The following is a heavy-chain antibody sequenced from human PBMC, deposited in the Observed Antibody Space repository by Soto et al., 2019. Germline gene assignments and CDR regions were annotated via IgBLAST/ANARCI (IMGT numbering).Heavy chain of an antibody. D-gene: IGHD6-6*01. CDR2: IYPGDSDT. V-gene: IGHV5-51*01. CDR1: GYSFASYW. CDR3: ARTRSFTLGFYYDGMDV. J-gene: IGHJ6*02. Sequence: PGESLKISCQGSGYSFASYWIGWVRQIPGKDLEWMGIIYPGDSDTRYSPSFQGQVTISADKTLRTAYLQWTSLKASDTALYYCARTRSFTLGFYYDGMDVWGQGTTVTV.